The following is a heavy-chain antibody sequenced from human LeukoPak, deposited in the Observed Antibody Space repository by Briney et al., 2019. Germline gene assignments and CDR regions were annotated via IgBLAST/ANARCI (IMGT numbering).Heavy chain of an antibody. V-gene: IGHV3-23*01. CDR2: ISGSGGST. D-gene: IGHD3-3*01. Sequence: GGSLRLSCAASGFTFSSYAMSWVRQAPGKGLEWVSGISGSGGSTYYADSVKGRFTISRDNSKNTLYLQMNSLKAEDTAVYYCAQDRVVPTRNFDHWGQGTLVTVSS. J-gene: IGHJ4*02. CDR3: AQDRVVPTRNFDH. CDR1: GFTFSSYA.